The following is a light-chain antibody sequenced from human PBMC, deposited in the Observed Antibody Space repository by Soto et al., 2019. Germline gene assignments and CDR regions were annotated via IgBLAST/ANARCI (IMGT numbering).Light chain of an antibody. Sequence: DIVMTPSPLSLPVTPGEPASISCRSSQSLLHSKGYKYVDWYLQKPGQSRQLLIYLGSNRAAGVPDRFSGSGSSADFTLSISTVEAGDVGVYYCMQALQAPITFGQGTRLEI. CDR3: MQALQAPIT. J-gene: IGKJ5*01. V-gene: IGKV2-28*01. CDR2: LGS. CDR1: QSLLHSKGYKY.